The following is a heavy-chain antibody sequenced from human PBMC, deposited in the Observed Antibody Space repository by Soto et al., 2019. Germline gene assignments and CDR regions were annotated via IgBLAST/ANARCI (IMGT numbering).Heavy chain of an antibody. CDR3: ARDPTTYYDFWSRSYYFDY. D-gene: IGHD3-3*01. CDR1: GFTFSSYG. CDR2: IWYDGSNK. Sequence: GGSLRLSCAASGFTFSSYGMHWVRQAPGKGLEWVAVIWYDGSNKYYADSVKGRFAISRDNSKNTLYLQMNSLRAEDTAVYYCARDPTTYYDFWSRSYYFDYWGQGTLVTVSS. J-gene: IGHJ4*02. V-gene: IGHV3-33*01.